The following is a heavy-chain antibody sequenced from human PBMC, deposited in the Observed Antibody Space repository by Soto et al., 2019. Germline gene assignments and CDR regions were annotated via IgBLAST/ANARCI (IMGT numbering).Heavy chain of an antibody. CDR1: GGSITGSHW. V-gene: IGHV4-4*02. CDR2: VYHSGTT. D-gene: IGHD1-26*01. CDR3: VRDAPFPSVGDTKSWYVDL. J-gene: IGHJ2*01. Sequence: QVQLQESGPGLVQPSGTLSLTCSVSGGSITGSHWWNWVRQPPGKGLEWIGEVYHSGTTNFNPSLKSRVTISLHKSHDQISLTLYSVTAAATAGYYCVRDAPFPSVGDTKSWYVDLWGRGALVIVSS.